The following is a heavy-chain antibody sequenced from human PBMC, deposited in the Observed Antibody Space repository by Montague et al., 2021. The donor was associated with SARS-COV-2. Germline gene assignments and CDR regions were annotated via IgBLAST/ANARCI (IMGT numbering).Heavy chain of an antibody. J-gene: IGHJ5*02. CDR2: INHSGST. CDR1: GGSFSGYY. V-gene: IGHV4-34*01. D-gene: IGHD3-9*01. CDR3: TRERYSFSLTRGSTWFDP. Sequence: SETLSLTCAVYGGSFSGYYWSWIRQPPGKGLEWIGEINHSGSTNYNPSLKSRVTISVDTSKNQFSLKLSSLTAADTAVYYCTRERYSFSLTRGSTWFDPRGQGTLVTVSS.